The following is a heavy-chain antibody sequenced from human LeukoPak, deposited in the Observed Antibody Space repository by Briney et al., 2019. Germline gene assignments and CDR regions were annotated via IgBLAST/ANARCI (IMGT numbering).Heavy chain of an antibody. D-gene: IGHD3-22*01. CDR3: ARGNDYYDSSGYYF. CDR2: ISSSSSYI. CDR1: GFIVRSNH. J-gene: IGHJ4*02. Sequence: GGSLRLSCAAFGFIVRSNHINWVRQTPGKGLEWVTFISSSSSYIYYADSVKGRFTISRDNARNSLYLQVNSLRAEDTAVYYCARGNDYYDSSGYYFWGQGTLVTVSS. V-gene: IGHV3-21*01.